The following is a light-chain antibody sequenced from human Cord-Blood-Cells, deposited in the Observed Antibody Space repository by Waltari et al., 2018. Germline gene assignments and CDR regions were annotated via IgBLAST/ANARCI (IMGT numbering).Light chain of an antibody. Sequence: QSALTQPASVSGSHGPPIPIPCTGASSGVGGYNYVAWYQQHPGTAPKLMIYDVSNRPSGVSNRFSGSKSGNTASLTISGLQAEDEAEYYCSSYTSSSTVVFGGGTKLTVL. CDR1: SSGVGGYNY. CDR2: DVS. V-gene: IGLV2-14*01. CDR3: SSYTSSSTVV. J-gene: IGLJ2*01.